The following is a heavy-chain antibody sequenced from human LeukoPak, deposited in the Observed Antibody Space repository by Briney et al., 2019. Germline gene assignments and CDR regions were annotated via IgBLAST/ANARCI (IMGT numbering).Heavy chain of an antibody. CDR3: ARESGWTDYYFDY. CDR1: GGSISSSNW. J-gene: IGHJ4*02. V-gene: IGHV4-4*02. CDR2: IYHSGST. D-gene: IGHD6-19*01. Sequence: PSETLSLTCAVSGGSISSSNWWNWVRRPPGKGLEWIGEIYHSGSTNYNPSLKSRVTISVDKSKNQFSLNLSSVTAADTAVYYCARESGWTDYYFDYWGQGTLVTVSS.